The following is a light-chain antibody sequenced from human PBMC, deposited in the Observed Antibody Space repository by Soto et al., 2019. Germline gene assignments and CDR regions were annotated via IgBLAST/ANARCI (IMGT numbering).Light chain of an antibody. CDR3: CSYAGGYIYL. CDR2: DVT. V-gene: IGLV2-11*01. Sequence: QSALTQPRSVSGSPGQSVTISCTGTGNDVGAYNYVSWYQQHPGRPPNLMIYDVTKWPSGVPERFSGSKSGNTASLTISGLQAEDEADYFCCSYAGGYIYLFGTGTKVTVL. CDR1: GNDVGAYNY. J-gene: IGLJ1*01.